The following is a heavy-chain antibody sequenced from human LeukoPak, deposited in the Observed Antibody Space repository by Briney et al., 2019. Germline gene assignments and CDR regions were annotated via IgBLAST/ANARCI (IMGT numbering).Heavy chain of an antibody. V-gene: IGHV1-69*04. CDR2: IIPILGIA. Sequence: SVKVSCKASGGAFSSYAISWVRQAPGQGLEWMGRIIPILGIANYAQKFQGRVTIAADKSTSTAYMELSSLRSEDTAVYYCARSTTAMGRYYFDYWGQGTLVTVSS. CDR3: ARSTTAMGRYYFDY. J-gene: IGHJ4*02. D-gene: IGHD5-18*01. CDR1: GGAFSSYA.